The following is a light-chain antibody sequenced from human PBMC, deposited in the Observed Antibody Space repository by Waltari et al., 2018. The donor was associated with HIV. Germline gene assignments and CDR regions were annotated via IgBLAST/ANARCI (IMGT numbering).Light chain of an antibody. Sequence: QSALTQPPSVSGSLGQSVTISYTGTSSDVGNYNEVSWYQQSPGTAPKLMIYDVSNRPSGVPDRFSGSKSGNTASLTISGLQAEDEADYYCSSFTTSITVVFGGGTKLTVL. CDR1: SSDVGNYNE. CDR2: DVS. CDR3: SSFTTSITVV. V-gene: IGLV2-18*02. J-gene: IGLJ2*01.